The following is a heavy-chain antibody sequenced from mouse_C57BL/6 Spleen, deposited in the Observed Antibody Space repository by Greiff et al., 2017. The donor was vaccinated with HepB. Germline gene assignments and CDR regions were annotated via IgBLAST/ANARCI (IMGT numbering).Heavy chain of an antibody. D-gene: IGHD1-1*01. CDR2: IDPSDSYT. J-gene: IGHJ2*01. Sequence: QVQLQQPGAELVMPGASVKLSCKASGYTFTSYWMHWVKQRPGQGLEWIGEIDPSDSYTNYNQKFKGKSTLTVDKSSSTAYMQLSSLTSEDSAVYYCARRGVGGYFDYWGQGTTLTVSS. V-gene: IGHV1-69*01. CDR3: ARRGVGGYFDY. CDR1: GYTFTSYW.